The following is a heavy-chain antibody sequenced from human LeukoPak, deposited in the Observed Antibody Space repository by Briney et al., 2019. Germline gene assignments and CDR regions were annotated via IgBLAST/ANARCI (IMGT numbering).Heavy chain of an antibody. CDR2: IYYSGST. CDR1: GGSISSGDYY. CDR3: AREDCSSTSCSFDP. V-gene: IGHV4-30-4*01. Sequence: SETLSLTCTVSGGSISSGDYYWSWIRQPPGKGLEWIGYIYYSGSTYYNPSLKSRVTVSVDTSKNQFSLKLSSVTAADTAVYYCAREDCSSTSCSFDPWGQGTLVTVSS. J-gene: IGHJ5*02. D-gene: IGHD2-2*01.